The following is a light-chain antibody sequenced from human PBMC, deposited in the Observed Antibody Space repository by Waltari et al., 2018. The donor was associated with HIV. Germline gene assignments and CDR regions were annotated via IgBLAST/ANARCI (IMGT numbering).Light chain of an antibody. CDR1: KLGDKY. CDR3: QAWDSNTYV. J-gene: IGLJ1*01. Sequence: SYELTQPPSVSVSPGQTASITCSGDKLGDKYACWYQQKPGESPVVVNFQDKRRPSGIPERFSGSNSGNTATLTISGTQAMDEADYYCQAWDSNTYVFGTGTKVTVL. V-gene: IGLV3-1*01. CDR2: QDK.